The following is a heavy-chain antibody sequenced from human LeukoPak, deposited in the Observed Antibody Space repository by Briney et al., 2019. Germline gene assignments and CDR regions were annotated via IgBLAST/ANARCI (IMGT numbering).Heavy chain of an antibody. Sequence: GGSLRLSCAASGFTFSTCSMNWVRQAPGKGLEWVSYISSSGVTIYYADSVKGRLTISRDNAKNSLYLQMNSLRAEDTAVYYCAKDALRGSGSYSYYYYMDVWGKGTTVTVSS. CDR1: GFTFSTCS. D-gene: IGHD3-10*01. CDR3: AKDALRGSGSYSYYYYMDV. J-gene: IGHJ6*03. CDR2: ISSSGVTI. V-gene: IGHV3-48*01.